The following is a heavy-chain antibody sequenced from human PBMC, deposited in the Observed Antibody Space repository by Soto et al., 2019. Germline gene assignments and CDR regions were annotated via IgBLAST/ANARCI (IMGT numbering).Heavy chain of an antibody. CDR2: INAGNGNT. V-gene: IGHV1-3*01. Sequence: QVQLVQSGAEVKKPGASVKVSCKASGYTFTSYAMHWVRQAPGQRLEWMGWINAGNGNTKYSQKFQGRVTITRDTSASTAYMGLSSLRSEDTAVYYCARGSGLTYFDYWGQGTLATVSS. CDR1: GYTFTSYA. J-gene: IGHJ4*02. D-gene: IGHD3-10*01. CDR3: ARGSGLTYFDY.